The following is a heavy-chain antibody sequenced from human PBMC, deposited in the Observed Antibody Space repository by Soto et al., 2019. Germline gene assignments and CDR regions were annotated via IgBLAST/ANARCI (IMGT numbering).Heavy chain of an antibody. CDR1: GGSISSGGYY. J-gene: IGHJ4*02. D-gene: IGHD3-10*01. V-gene: IGHV4-31*03. CDR2: IYYSGST. CDR3: AGWMVRGVRFDY. Sequence: TLSLTCTVSGGSISSGGYYWSWIRQHPGKGLEWIGYIYYSGSTYYNPSLKSRVTISVDTSKNQFSLKLSSVTAADTAVYYCAGWMVRGVRFDYLGQGTLVTVSS.